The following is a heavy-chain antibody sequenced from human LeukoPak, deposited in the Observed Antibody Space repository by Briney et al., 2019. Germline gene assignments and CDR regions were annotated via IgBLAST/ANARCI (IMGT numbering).Heavy chain of an antibody. CDR1: GGTFSSYA. CDR3: ASTYGSGSYGDHYYYGMDV. D-gene: IGHD3-10*01. Sequence: SVKVSCKASGGTFSSYAISWVRQAPGQGLEWMGGNIPIFGTANYAQKFQGRVTITADESTSTAYMELSSLRSEDTAVYYCASTYGSGSYGDHYYYGMDVWGKGTTVTVSS. V-gene: IGHV1-69*13. J-gene: IGHJ6*04. CDR2: NIPIFGTA.